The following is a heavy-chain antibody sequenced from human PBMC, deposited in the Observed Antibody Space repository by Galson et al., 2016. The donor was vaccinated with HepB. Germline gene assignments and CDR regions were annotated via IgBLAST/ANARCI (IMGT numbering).Heavy chain of an antibody. CDR2: ISGSGGSS. D-gene: IGHD3-22*01. CDR3: ARDGGGSSGYYLDY. J-gene: IGHJ4*02. CDR1: GFTFSSYA. V-gene: IGHV3-23*01. Sequence: SLRLSCAASGFTFSSYAMSWVRQAPGKGLEWVSAISGSGGSSYYADSVKGRFTIFRDNSKNTLYLQMNSLRAEDTAVYYCARDGGGSSGYYLDYWGQGTLVTVSS.